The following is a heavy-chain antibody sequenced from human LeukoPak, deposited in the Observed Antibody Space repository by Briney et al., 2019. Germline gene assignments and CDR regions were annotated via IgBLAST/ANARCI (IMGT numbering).Heavy chain of an antibody. CDR1: GFTFSSYG. CDR3: AKDNGDYGDYFADY. Sequence: PGGSLRLSCAASGFTFSSYGMHWVRQAPGKGLEWVAVISYDGSNKYYADSVKGRFTISRDNSKSTLYLQMNSLRAEDTAVYYCAKDNGDYGDYFADYWGQGTLVTVSS. V-gene: IGHV3-30*18. D-gene: IGHD4-17*01. CDR2: ISYDGSNK. J-gene: IGHJ4*02.